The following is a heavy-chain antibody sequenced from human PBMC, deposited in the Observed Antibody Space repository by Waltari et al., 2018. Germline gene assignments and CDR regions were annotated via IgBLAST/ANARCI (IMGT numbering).Heavy chain of an antibody. CDR2: IFSNDEK. J-gene: IGHJ2*01. CDR1: GFSLSNARMG. D-gene: IGHD3-3*01. CDR3: ARIRRRFGDFWNGHGGFDL. Sequence: QVTLKESGPVLVKPTETLTLTCTVSGFSLSNARMGVSWIRQPPGKALEWLAHIFSNDEKSYSTSLKSRLTISKDTSKSQVVLTMTNMDPVDTATYYCARIRRRFGDFWNGHGGFDLWGRGTLVTVSS. V-gene: IGHV2-26*01.